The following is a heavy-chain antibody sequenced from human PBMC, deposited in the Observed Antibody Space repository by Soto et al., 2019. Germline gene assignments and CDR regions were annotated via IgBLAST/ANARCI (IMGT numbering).Heavy chain of an antibody. D-gene: IGHD5-12*01. J-gene: IGHJ4*02. CDR1: GFTFSSYA. V-gene: IGHV3-23*01. Sequence: GGSLRLSCAASGFTFSSYAMAWVRQAPGKGLEWVSTISRRGGDTYYADSVTVRFTISRDNSKNTLYLQMNSLRAEDTAIYYCAKDAYRGYDYLGYFDSWGQGTLVTVSS. CDR3: AKDAYRGYDYLGYFDS. CDR2: ISRRGGDT.